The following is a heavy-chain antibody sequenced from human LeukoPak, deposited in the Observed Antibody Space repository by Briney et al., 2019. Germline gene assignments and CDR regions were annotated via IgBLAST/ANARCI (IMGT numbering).Heavy chain of an antibody. J-gene: IGHJ4*02. D-gene: IGHD1-26*01. CDR3: ARVVGATDYFDY. CDR2: INPNSGGT. Sequence: GASAKVSCKASGYTFTGYYMHWVRQAPGQGLEWMGWINPNSGGTNYAQKFQGRVTMTRDTSISTAYMELSRLRSDDTAVYYCARVVGATDYFDYWGQGTLVTVSS. V-gene: IGHV1-2*02. CDR1: GYTFTGYY.